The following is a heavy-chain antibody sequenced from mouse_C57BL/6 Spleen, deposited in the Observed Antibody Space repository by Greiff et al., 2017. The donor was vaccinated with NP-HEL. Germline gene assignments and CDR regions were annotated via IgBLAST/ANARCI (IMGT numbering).Heavy chain of an antibody. CDR2: IYPGSGST. CDR3: ARSRITTVVATEFDY. D-gene: IGHD1-1*01. CDR1: GYTFTSYW. Sequence: QVQLQQPGAELVKPGASVKMSCKASGYTFTSYWITWVKQRPGQGLEWIGDIYPGSGSTNYNEKFKSKATLTVDTSSSTAYMQLSSLTSEDSAVYYCARSRITTVVATEFDYWGQGTTLTVSS. J-gene: IGHJ2*01. V-gene: IGHV1-55*01.